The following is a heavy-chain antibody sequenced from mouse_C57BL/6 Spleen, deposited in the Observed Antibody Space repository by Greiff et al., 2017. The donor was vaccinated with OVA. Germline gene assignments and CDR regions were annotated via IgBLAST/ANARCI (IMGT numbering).Heavy chain of an antibody. J-gene: IGHJ2*01. V-gene: IGHV14-4*01. CDR2: IDPENGDT. CDR3: TTGVLDY. CDR1: GFNIKDDY. Sequence: EVQLQQSGAELVRPGASVKLSCTASGFNIKDDYMHWVKQRPEQGLEWIGWIDPENGDTEYASKFQGKATITADTSSNTAYLQRSSLTSENTAVYYCTTGVLDYWGQGTTLTVSS.